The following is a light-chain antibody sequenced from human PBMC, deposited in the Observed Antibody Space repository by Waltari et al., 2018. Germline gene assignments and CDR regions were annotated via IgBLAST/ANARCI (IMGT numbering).Light chain of an antibody. CDR1: QGISSW. J-gene: IGKJ1*01. V-gene: IGKV1-12*01. Sequence: DIQMTQFPSSVSASVGDRVTITCRASQGISSWLDWYQQKPGKAPKLLIYAASLLQSGVPSRFSGSGSGTDFSLTISSLQPEDFATDYCQQSNSFPWTFGQGTKVEIK. CDR3: QQSNSFPWT. CDR2: AAS.